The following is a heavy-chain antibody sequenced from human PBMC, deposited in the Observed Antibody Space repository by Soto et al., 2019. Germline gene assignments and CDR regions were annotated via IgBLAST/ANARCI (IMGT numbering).Heavy chain of an antibody. J-gene: IGHJ4*02. CDR1: GFTFRDYA. Sequence: QVQLVESGGGVVQPGRSLRLSCEASGFTFRDYAMHWVRQAPGKGLEWVAAIPSDGSAQHYADSVKGRFSISRDNSKNTLSLQMNSLRPEDAALYYCASVPNWGQGTLVTVSS. CDR3: ASVPN. V-gene: IGHV3-30-3*01. CDR2: IPSDGSAQ.